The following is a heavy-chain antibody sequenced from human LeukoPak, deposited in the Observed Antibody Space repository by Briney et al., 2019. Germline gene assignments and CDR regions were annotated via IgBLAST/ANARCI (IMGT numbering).Heavy chain of an antibody. CDR2: ISYDGSNK. V-gene: IGHV3-30*18. D-gene: IGHD1-26*01. Sequence: PGRSLRLSCAASGFTFSSYGMHWVRQAPGKGLEWVAVISYDGSNKYYADSVKGRFTISRDNSKNTLYLQMNSLRAEDTAVYYCAKGWADYWGQGTLVTVSS. CDR3: AKGWADY. J-gene: IGHJ4*02. CDR1: GFTFSSYG.